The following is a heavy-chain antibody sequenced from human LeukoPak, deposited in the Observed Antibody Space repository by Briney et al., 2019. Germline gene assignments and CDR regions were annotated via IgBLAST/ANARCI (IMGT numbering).Heavy chain of an antibody. CDR1: GGSINNYY. J-gene: IGHJ4*02. D-gene: IGHD3-10*01. CDR3: ARDSGYYFDY. V-gene: IGHV4-4*07. CDR2: IYTSGST. Sequence: KPSETLSLTCTVSGGSINNYYWSWIRQPAGKGLEWIGRIYTSGSTNYKPSLKSRVTMSVNMSKNQFSLMLSSVTAADTAMYYCARDSGYYFDYWGQGTLVTVSS.